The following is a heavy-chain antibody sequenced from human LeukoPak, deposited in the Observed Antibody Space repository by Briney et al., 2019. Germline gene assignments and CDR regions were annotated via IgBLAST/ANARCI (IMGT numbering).Heavy chain of an antibody. CDR3: AGTTSDYYDSSGYPGGC. D-gene: IGHD3-22*01. V-gene: IGHV1-69*13. Sequence: ASVKVSCKASGGTFSSYAISWVRQAPGQGLEWMGGIIPIFGTANYAQKFQGRVTITADESTSTAYMELSSLRPEDTAVYYCAGTTSDYYDSSGYPGGCWGQGTLVTVSS. J-gene: IGHJ4*02. CDR2: IIPIFGTA. CDR1: GGTFSSYA.